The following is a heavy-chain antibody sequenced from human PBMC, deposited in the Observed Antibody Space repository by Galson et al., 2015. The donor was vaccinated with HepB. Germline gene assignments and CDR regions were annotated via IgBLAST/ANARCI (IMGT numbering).Heavy chain of an antibody. CDR2: TYYNSKWYH. V-gene: IGHV6-1*01. CDR1: GDSVSSNTVL. J-gene: IGHJ5*02. Sequence: CAISGDSVSSNTVLWNWIRQSPSRGLEWLGRTYYNSKWYHDYAASVRSRMTIDSDTSKNQFTLRLHSVTPDDTAVDYCARAVAGSDDYDSDWFDPWGQGTQVTVSS. D-gene: IGHD4-17*01. CDR3: ARAVAGSDDYDSDWFDP.